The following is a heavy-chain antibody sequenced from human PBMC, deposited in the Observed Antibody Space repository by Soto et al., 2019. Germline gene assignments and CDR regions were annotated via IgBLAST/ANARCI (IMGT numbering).Heavy chain of an antibody. CDR3: ARDDHIVVVPTSLGAMDV. J-gene: IGHJ6*02. D-gene: IGHD2-2*01. Sequence: SETLSLTCAVYGGSISSNKWWGWVRQPPGKGLEWIGEIYHSGSTNYNPSLKSRVTISLDKSKNQFSLKLTSVTAADSAVYYCARDDHIVVVPTSLGAMDVWGQGTTVTVSS. CDR2: IYHSGST. CDR1: GGSISSNKW. V-gene: IGHV4-4*02.